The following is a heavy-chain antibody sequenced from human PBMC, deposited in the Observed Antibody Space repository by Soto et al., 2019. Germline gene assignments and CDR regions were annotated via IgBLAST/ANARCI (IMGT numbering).Heavy chain of an antibody. V-gene: IGHV4-39*01. CDR2: VSYTGNT. Sequence: SETLSLTCTVSGGSITSTAYFWGWIRQPPGKGLEWIGTVSYTGNTYHNPSLKSRVTISVDPSKNQFSLKLNSVSAADTAVYFWGRRPYDPAEYFQRWGKGNLVTVSS. D-gene: IGHD5-12*01. J-gene: IGHJ1*01. CDR3: GRRPYDPAEYFQR. CDR1: GGSITSTAYF.